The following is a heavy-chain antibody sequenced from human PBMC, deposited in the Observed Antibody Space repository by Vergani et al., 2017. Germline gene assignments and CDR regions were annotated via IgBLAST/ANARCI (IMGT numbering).Heavy chain of an antibody. D-gene: IGHD3-22*01. CDR1: GFTFSSYA. J-gene: IGHJ4*02. Sequence: QVQLVESGGGVVQPGRSLRLSCAASGFTFSSYAMHWVRQAPGKGLEWVAVISYDGSNKYYADSVKGRFTISRGNSKNTLYLQMNSLRAEDTAVYYCARGDYYDSSGYWYYLDYWGQGTLVTVSS. CDR3: ARGDYYDSSGYWYYLDY. V-gene: IGHV3-30-3*01. CDR2: ISYDGSNK.